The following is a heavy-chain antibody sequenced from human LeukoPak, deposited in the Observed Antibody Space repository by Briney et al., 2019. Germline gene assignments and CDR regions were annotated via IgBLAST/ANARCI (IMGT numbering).Heavy chain of an antibody. CDR3: ARALAWGATSSPFYFDY. J-gene: IGHJ4*02. Sequence: SETLSLTCAVSGGSFSGYYWSWIRQPPEKGLEWIGEINHSGSTYYNPSLKSRVTISVDTSKNQFSLKLSSVTAADTAVYYCARALAWGATSSPFYFDYWGQGTLVTVSS. D-gene: IGHD1-26*01. CDR2: INHSGST. CDR1: GGSFSGYY. V-gene: IGHV4-34*01.